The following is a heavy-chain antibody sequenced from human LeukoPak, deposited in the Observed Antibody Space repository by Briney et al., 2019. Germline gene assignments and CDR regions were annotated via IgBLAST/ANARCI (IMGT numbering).Heavy chain of an antibody. CDR1: GGTLSSYA. V-gene: IGHV1-69*01. CDR3: ARGDHYYGSGSYYYYYYMDV. CDR2: IIPIFGTA. D-gene: IGHD3-10*01. Sequence: SVKVSCKASGGTLSSYAISWVRQAPGQGLEWMGGIIPIFGTANYAQKFQGRVTITADESTSTAYMELSSLRSEDTAVYYCARGDHYYGSGSYYYYYYMDVWGKGTTVTVSS. J-gene: IGHJ6*03.